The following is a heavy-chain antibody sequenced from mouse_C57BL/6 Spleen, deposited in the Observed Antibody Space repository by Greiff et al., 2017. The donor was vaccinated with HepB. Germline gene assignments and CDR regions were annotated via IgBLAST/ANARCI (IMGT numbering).Heavy chain of an antibody. Sequence: EVQLVESGGDLVKPGGSLKLSCAASGFTFSSYGMSWVRQTPDKRLEWVATISSGGSYTYYPDSVKGRFTISRDNAKNTLYLHMSSLKSGDTAMYYCARHVDYGSIYFDYWGQGTTLTVSS. D-gene: IGHD1-1*01. CDR3: ARHVDYGSIYFDY. V-gene: IGHV5-6*01. J-gene: IGHJ2*01. CDR1: GFTFSSYG. CDR2: ISSGGSYT.